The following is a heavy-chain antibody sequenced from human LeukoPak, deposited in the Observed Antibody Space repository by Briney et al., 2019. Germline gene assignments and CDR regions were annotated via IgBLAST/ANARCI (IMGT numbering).Heavy chain of an antibody. CDR1: GFTFSSYA. D-gene: IGHD1/OR15-1a*01. Sequence: GGSLRLSCAASGFTFSSYAMSWVRQAPGKGLEWVSGISGSGDNTYYADSVKGRFTISRDNSKNTLYVQVNSLGTEDTAVYYCAREKGYGTPYNWFDPWGQGTLVTVSS. CDR3: AREKGYGTPYNWFDP. J-gene: IGHJ5*02. V-gene: IGHV3-23*01. CDR2: ISGSGDNT.